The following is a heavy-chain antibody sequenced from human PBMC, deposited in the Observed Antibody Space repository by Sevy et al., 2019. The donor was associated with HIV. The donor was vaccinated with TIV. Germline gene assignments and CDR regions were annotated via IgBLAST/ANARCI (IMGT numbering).Heavy chain of an antibody. J-gene: IGHJ3*02. D-gene: IGHD2-21*02. V-gene: IGHV3-23*01. CDR2: ISGSGGST. CDR1: GFTFSSYA. Sequence: GGSLRLSCAASGFTFSSYAMSWVRQAPGKGLEWVSAISGSGGSTYYADSVKGRFTITRDNSKNKLYLQMNSLRAEDTSVDYWAKVYYGGDCYFQGAFDIWGQGTMVTVSS. CDR3: AKVYYGGDCYFQGAFDI.